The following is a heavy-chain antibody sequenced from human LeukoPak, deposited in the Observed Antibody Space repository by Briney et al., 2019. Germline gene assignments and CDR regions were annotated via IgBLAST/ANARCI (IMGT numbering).Heavy chain of an antibody. CDR2: IYYSGST. J-gene: IGHJ3*02. CDR3: ARQYYYDSGGYFQNDAFDI. D-gene: IGHD3-22*01. CDR1: GGSISSSSYY. V-gene: IGHV4-39*01. Sequence: SETLSLTCTVSGGSISSSSYYWGWIRQPPGKGLEWIGSIYYSGSTYYNPSLKSRVTISVDTSKNQFSLKLSSVTAADTAVYYCARQYYYDSGGYFQNDAFDIWGQGTMVTVSS.